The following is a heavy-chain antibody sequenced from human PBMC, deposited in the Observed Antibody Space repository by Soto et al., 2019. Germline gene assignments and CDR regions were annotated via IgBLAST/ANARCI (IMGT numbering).Heavy chain of an antibody. V-gene: IGHV4-39*01. D-gene: IGHD3-16*02. CDR3: ARRPASGVIVVNWCDP. CDR2: IYYSGNT. CDR1: GGSISSTSYY. J-gene: IGHJ5*02. Sequence: QLQLQESGPGLVKPSETLSLTCTVSGGSISSTSYYWGWIRQPPGKGLEWIGTIYYSGNTYYAPSLKSTVTISVDKSKNQFSLKLSPVTAADTAVYYCARRPASGVIVVNWCDPWGQGTLVTVSS.